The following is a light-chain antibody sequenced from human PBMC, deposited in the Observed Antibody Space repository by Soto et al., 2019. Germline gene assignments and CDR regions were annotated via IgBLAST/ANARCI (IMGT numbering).Light chain of an antibody. J-gene: IGKJ1*01. CDR1: ESVGTN. Sequence: EIEMTQSPATLSLSPWAIVTLSCRASESVGTNLAWYQQKAGQAPRLLIYAASTRAAGIPARFSGSGSGTEFTLTIGSLQSEDFAVYYCQQYNNWPRTFGQGTKVE. CDR3: QQYNNWPRT. V-gene: IGKV3-15*01. CDR2: AAS.